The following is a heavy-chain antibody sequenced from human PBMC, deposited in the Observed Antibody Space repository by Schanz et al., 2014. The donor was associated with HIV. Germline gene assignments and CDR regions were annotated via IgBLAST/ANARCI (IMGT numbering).Heavy chain of an antibody. J-gene: IGHJ6*02. CDR1: GLTLSSYG. CDR2: ISGGRGST. V-gene: IGHV3-23*04. Sequence: VQLVESGGGVVQPGGSLRLSCAASGLTLSSYGMSWVRQAPGKGLEWVPSISGGRGSTFYADSVKGRFTISRVNSKNTLYLQMNSLRAEDTAIYYCAKTSITLGMDVWGQGTTVTVSS. D-gene: IGHD1-20*01. CDR3: AKTSITLGMDV.